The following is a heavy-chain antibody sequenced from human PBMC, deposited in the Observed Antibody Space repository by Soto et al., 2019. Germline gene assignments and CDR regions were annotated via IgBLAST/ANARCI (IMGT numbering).Heavy chain of an antibody. D-gene: IGHD1-1*01. V-gene: IGHV1-8*01. J-gene: IGHJ3*02. CDR2: MNPNSGNT. Sequence: ASVKVSCKASGYTFTSYDINWVRQATGQGLEWMGWMNPNSGNTGYAQKFQGRVTMTRNTSISTAYMELSSLRSEDTAVYYCARPYNCNDVKPQCAFDIWGQGTMVTVSS. CDR3: ARPYNCNDVKPQCAFDI. CDR1: GYTFTSYD.